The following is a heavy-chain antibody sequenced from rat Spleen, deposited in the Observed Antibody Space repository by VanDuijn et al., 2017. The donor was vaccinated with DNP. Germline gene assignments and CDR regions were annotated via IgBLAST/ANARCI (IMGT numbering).Heavy chain of an antibody. Sequence: EVQVVESGGDLVQPGRSLKLSCVASGFTFNNYWMTWIRQVPGKGLEWVASITSSGGSTYYPDSVKGRFTISRDNAKNTLYLQMNSLRSEDTATYYCARGGTTVDYFDYWGQGVMVTVSS. CDR3: ARGGTTVDYFDY. J-gene: IGHJ2*01. D-gene: IGHD1-1*01. CDR2: ITSSGGST. CDR1: GFTFNNYW. V-gene: IGHV5-31*01.